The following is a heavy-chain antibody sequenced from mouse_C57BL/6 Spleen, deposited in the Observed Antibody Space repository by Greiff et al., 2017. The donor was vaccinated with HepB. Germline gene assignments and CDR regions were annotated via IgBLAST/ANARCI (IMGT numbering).Heavy chain of an antibody. Sequence: QVQLQQSGAELVKPGASVKLSCKASGYTFTSYWMHWVKQRPGRGLEWIGRIDPNSGGTKYNEKFKSKATLTVDKPSSTAYMQLSSLTSEDSAVYYCARGITTVVAKDYFDYWGQGTTLTVSS. CDR3: ARGITTVVAKDYFDY. D-gene: IGHD1-1*01. CDR2: IDPNSGGT. V-gene: IGHV1-72*01. J-gene: IGHJ2*01. CDR1: GYTFTSYW.